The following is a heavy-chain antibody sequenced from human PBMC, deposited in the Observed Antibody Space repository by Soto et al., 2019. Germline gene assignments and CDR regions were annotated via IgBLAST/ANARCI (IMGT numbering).Heavy chain of an antibody. V-gene: IGHV1-2*02. J-gene: IGHJ4*02. CDR2: VDPRTGGA. CDR1: GYAITAYY. Sequence: VKVSCKASGYAITAYYIHWVRQAPGQGLEWMGWVDPRTGGAIYAQKFQDRVTMTRDTSISTVYMDLSGLRSDDTALYYCARDDYGIYPYWGQGTLVTVSS. D-gene: IGHD1-26*01. CDR3: ARDDYGIYPY.